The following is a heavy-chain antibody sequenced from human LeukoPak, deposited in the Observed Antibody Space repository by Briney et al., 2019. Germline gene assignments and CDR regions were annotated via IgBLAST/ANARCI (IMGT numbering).Heavy chain of an antibody. J-gene: IGHJ4*02. D-gene: IGHD1-26*01. CDR2: ISSSSSTI. V-gene: IGHV3-48*01. CDR1: GFTFSSYS. Sequence: GGSLRLSCAASGFTFSSYSMNWVRQAPGKGLEWVSYISSSSSTIYYADSVKGRFTISRDNAKNSLYLQMNSLRAEVTAVYYCARDPGGSYYVWGQGTLVTVSS. CDR3: ARDPGGSYYV.